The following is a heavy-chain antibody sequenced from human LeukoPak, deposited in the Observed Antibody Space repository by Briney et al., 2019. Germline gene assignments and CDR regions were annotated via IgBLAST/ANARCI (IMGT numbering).Heavy chain of an antibody. CDR3: ARDSDSSGSFDY. V-gene: IGHV4-39*07. Sequence: SETLSLTCTVSGGSISSSNFYWGWIRQPPGKGLAWIGSIYYSGSTYYNPSLKSRVTISVDTSKNQFSLKLSSVTAADTAVYYCARDSDSSGSFDYWGQGTLVTVSS. CDR2: IYYSGST. CDR1: GGSISSSNFY. D-gene: IGHD3-22*01. J-gene: IGHJ4*02.